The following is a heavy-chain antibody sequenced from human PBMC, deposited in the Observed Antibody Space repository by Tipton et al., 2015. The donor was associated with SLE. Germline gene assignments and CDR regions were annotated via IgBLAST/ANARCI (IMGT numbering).Heavy chain of an antibody. CDR2: IYTSGST. CDR1: GGSISSGSYH. V-gene: IGHV4-61*09. D-gene: IGHD6-13*01. J-gene: IGHJ4*02. CDR3: ARQPIAAAGTSNYFDY. Sequence: TLSLTCTASGGSISSGSYHWSWIRQPAGKGLEWIGHIYTSGSTNYNPSLKSRVTISVDTSKNQFSLKLSSVTAADTAVYYCARQPIAAAGTSNYFDYWGQGTLVTVSS.